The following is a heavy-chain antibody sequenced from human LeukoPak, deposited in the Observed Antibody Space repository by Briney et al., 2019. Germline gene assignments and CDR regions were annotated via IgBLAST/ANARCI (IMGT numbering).Heavy chain of an antibody. J-gene: IGHJ4*02. V-gene: IGHV4-59*02. CDR1: GGSVSSRY. CDR2: ISYSGGT. Sequence: PETLSLTCTVSGGSVSSRYWSWIRQPPGKGLEWIGYISYSGGTKYNPSLKSRVTISVDTSKNQFSLKLRSVTAADTAVYYCARVYDSSSYYYYFDYWGQGTLVTVSS. D-gene: IGHD3-22*01. CDR3: ARVYDSSSYYYYFDY.